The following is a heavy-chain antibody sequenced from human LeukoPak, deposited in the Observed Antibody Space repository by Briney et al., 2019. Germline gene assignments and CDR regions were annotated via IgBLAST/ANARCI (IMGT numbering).Heavy chain of an antibody. D-gene: IGHD1-26*01. CDR2: INHVGST. CDR1: GGSVSGYC. Sequence: PSETLSLTCAVYGGSVSGYCWSWIRHPPGKWLEWIGEINHVGSTNYNPSLKRRVTIPLATSRNQLSLELRYVTAADTAVYYCARGREEAGHPGRFDPWGQGTLVTVSS. V-gene: IGHV4-34*01. J-gene: IGHJ5*02. CDR3: ARGREEAGHPGRFDP.